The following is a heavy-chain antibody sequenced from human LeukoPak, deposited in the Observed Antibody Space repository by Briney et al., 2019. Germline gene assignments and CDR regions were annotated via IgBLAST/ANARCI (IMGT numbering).Heavy chain of an antibody. CDR1: GFIFSTYS. Sequence: PGGSLRLSCAASGFIFSTYSMNWVRQAPGKGLEWVSSITSGSSYIYYADSVKGRFTISRDNAKNTLYLQMNSLRAEDTAVYYCARRSAAKDAFDIWGQGTMVTVSS. J-gene: IGHJ3*02. CDR3: ARRSAAKDAFDI. V-gene: IGHV3-21*01. CDR2: ITSGSSYI. D-gene: IGHD6-25*01.